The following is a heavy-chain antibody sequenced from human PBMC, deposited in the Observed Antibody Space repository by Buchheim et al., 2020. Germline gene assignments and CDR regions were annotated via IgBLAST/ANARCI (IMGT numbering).Heavy chain of an antibody. Sequence: QVQLVESGGGVVQPGRSLRLSCAASGFTFSSYGMHWVRQAPGKGLEWVAVISYDGSNKYYADSVKGRFTISRDNSKNTLYLQMNSLRAEDTAVYYCARPDAYDFWSGYHMNWFDPWGQGTL. CDR3: ARPDAYDFWSGYHMNWFDP. J-gene: IGHJ5*02. CDR2: ISYDGSNK. CDR1: GFTFSSYG. D-gene: IGHD3-3*01. V-gene: IGHV3-30*03.